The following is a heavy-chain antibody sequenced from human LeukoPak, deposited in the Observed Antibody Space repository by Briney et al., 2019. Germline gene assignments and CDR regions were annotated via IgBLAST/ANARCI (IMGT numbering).Heavy chain of an antibody. CDR3: ARTWGRTTVTIVNYFDY. CDR1: GFAFSSYA. V-gene: IGHV3-23*01. CDR2: ISGGSGST. Sequence: GGSLRLSCAASGFAFSSYAMNWVRQAPGKGLEWVSGISGGSGSTYYADSVKGRFTVSRDNSKNTLYLQMNSLRADDTAVYYCARTWGRTTVTIVNYFDYWGQGTLVTVSS. J-gene: IGHJ4*02. D-gene: IGHD4-17*01.